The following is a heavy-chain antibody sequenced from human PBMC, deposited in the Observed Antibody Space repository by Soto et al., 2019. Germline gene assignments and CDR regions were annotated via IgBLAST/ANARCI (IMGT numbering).Heavy chain of an antibody. D-gene: IGHD1-26*01. CDR3: ARLVGAIIEDAFDI. J-gene: IGHJ3*02. Sequence: ASVKVSCKASGGTFSSYAISWVRQAPGQGLEWMGGIIPIFGIANYAQKFQGRVTITADKSTSTAYMELSSLRSEDTAVYYCARLVGAIIEDAFDIWGQGTMVTVSS. CDR2: IIPIFGIA. CDR1: GGTFSSYA. V-gene: IGHV1-69*10.